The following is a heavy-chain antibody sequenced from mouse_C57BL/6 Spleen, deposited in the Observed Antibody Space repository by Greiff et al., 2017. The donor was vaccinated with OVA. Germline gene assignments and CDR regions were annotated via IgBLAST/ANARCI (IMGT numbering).Heavy chain of an antibody. V-gene: IGHV1-82*01. Sequence: VQLQQSGPELVKPGASVKLSCKASGYAFSSSWMHWVKQRPGKGLEWIGRIYPGDGGTNYNGKFKGKATLTADKSSSTAYIQLSSLTSEDSAVYVGAREDTTVVSHFDYWGQGTTLTVSA. J-gene: IGHJ2*01. CDR2: IYPGDGGT. CDR3: AREDTTVVSHFDY. D-gene: IGHD1-1*01. CDR1: GYAFSSSW.